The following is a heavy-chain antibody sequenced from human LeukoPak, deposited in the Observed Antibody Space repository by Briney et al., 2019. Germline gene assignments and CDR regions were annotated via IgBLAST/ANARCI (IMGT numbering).Heavy chain of an antibody. J-gene: IGHJ5*02. V-gene: IGHV1-2*02. CDR2: INPNSGGT. CDR3: ASFEVGA. D-gene: IGHD3-10*01. CDR1: GYTFTRYY. Sequence: GASVKVSCKASGYTFTRYYVNWVRLAPGQGLEWMGWINPNSGGTNYAQKFQARVTMTRDTSITTVYMELSRLRSDESAVFYCASFEVGAWGQGTLVTVSS.